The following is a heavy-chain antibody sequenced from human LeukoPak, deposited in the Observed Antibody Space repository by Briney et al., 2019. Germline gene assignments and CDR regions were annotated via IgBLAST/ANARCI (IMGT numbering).Heavy chain of an antibody. D-gene: IGHD1-7*01. CDR2: INHSGST. V-gene: IGHV4-34*01. J-gene: IGHJ4*02. CDR3: ARGNNWNYRKKYLDY. CDR1: GGSFSGYY. Sequence: SETLSLTCAVYGGSFSGYYWSWIRQPPGKGLEWIGEINHSGSTNYNPSLKSRVTISVDTSKNQFSLKLSPVTAADTAVYYCARGNNWNYRKKYLDYWGQGTLVTVLS.